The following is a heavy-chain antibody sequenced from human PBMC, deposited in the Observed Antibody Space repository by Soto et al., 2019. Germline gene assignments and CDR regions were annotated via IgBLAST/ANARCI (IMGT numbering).Heavy chain of an antibody. D-gene: IGHD2-15*01. V-gene: IGHV1-69*02. CDR2: IIPILGIA. Sequence: QVQLVQSGAEVKKPGSSVKVSCKASGGTFSSYTISWVRQAPGQGLEWMGRIIPILGIANYAQKFQGRVTSTADKSTGTAYMELSSLRSEDTAVYYCAIDEGYCSGGSCYNYWGQGTLVTVSS. CDR3: AIDEGYCSGGSCYNY. J-gene: IGHJ4*02. CDR1: GGTFSSYT.